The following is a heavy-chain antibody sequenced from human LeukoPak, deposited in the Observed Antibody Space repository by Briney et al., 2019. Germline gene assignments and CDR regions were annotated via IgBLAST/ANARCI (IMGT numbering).Heavy chain of an antibody. D-gene: IGHD3-3*01. J-gene: IGHJ4*02. CDR1: GCTFSSGA. V-gene: IGHV3-23*01. CDR2: ISASDGTT. CDR3: AKEGGRSLWSGSHFDY. Sequence: WGSLRLSCAASGCTFSSGAICWGCHPPPPGLGLVSAISASDGTTYYADSLKGRFTISRDDSKNTLYSHMNSLRAEDTAVYYCAKEGGRSLWSGSHFDYWGEGTLVTV.